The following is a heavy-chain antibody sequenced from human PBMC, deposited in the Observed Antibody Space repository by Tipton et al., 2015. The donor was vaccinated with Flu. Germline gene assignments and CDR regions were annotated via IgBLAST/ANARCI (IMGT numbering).Heavy chain of an antibody. J-gene: IGHJ4*02. CDR3: ARDEDASGSYTELDY. Sequence: QLVQSGGGLVQPGGSRRLSCAASGFTFSNYWMSWVRQAPGKGLEWVANIKQDGSEKNYVDSVKGRFTISRDNAKNSLYLQMNSLRAEDTAVYYCARDEDASGSYTELDYWGQGTLVTVSS. D-gene: IGHD3-10*01. V-gene: IGHV3-7*01. CDR1: GFTFSNYW. CDR2: IKQDGSEK.